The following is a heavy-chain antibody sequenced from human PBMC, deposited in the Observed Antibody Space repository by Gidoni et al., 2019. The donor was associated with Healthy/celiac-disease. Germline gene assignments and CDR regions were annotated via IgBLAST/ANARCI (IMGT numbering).Heavy chain of an antibody. Sequence: QLQLQESGPGLVKPSETLSLTCTVSGGSISSSSYYWGWIRPPPGKGLEWIGSIYYSGSTYYNPSLKSRVTISVDTSKNQFSLKLSSVTAADTAVYYCARDSANYDFWSGSLVPDLDYYGMDVWGQGTTVTVSS. CDR3: ARDSANYDFWSGSLVPDLDYYGMDV. V-gene: IGHV4-39*07. CDR2: IYYSGST. D-gene: IGHD3-3*01. J-gene: IGHJ6*02. CDR1: GGSISSSSYY.